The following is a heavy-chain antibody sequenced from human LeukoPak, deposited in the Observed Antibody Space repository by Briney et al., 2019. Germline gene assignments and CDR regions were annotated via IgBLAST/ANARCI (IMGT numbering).Heavy chain of an antibody. V-gene: IGHV3-23*01. Sequence: GGSLRLSCVASGFTLSSYAMSWVRQAPGKGLEWVSAISSSGGSTYYADSVKGRFTISRDNSKNTLYLQMNSLRAEDTALYYASKHGTLGYITSTSCYGLDYWGQGTPVTVSS. J-gene: IGHJ4*02. CDR1: GFTLSSYA. CDR3: SKHGTLGYITSTSCYGLDY. CDR2: ISSSGGST. D-gene: IGHD2-2*01.